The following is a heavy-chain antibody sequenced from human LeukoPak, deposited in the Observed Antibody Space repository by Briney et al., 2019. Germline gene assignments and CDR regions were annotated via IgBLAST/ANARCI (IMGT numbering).Heavy chain of an antibody. Sequence: PGGSLRLSCVASGFTFGSFWMHWVRQAPGKGLVWVSGINGDGSSTNYADSVKGRFTIPRDNSKNTIYLQMSSLRAEDTAVYCCARDYGGHSDHRKAFDIWGQGTMVTVSS. J-gene: IGHJ3*02. CDR2: INGDGSST. D-gene: IGHD4-23*01. V-gene: IGHV3-74*01. CDR1: GFTFGSFW. CDR3: ARDYGGHSDHRKAFDI.